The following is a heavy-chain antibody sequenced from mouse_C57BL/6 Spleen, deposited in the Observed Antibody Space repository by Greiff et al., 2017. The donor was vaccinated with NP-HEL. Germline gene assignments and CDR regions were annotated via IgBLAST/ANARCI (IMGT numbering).Heavy chain of an antibody. V-gene: IGHV1-15*01. Sequence: VQLQQSGAELVRPGASVTLSCKASGYTFTDYEMHWVKQTPVHGLEWIGAIDPETGGTAYNQKFKGKAILTADKSSSTAYMELRSLTSEDSAVYYCTREAGNYGLDYWGQGTTLTVSS. CDR2: IDPETGGT. D-gene: IGHD2-1*01. CDR3: TREAGNYGLDY. CDR1: GYTFTDYE. J-gene: IGHJ2*01.